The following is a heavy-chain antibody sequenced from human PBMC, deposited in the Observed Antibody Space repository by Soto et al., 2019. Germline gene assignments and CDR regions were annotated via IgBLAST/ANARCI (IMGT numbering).Heavy chain of an antibody. D-gene: IGHD2-15*01. CDR1: GVSIHNSHSF. J-gene: IGHJ5*01. CDR2: VYYSGGA. CDR3: GRVVEGATRPTDFDS. Sequence: PSETLSLTCAVSGVSIHNSHSFWGWIRQPPGKGLEFIGSVYYSGGANYNPSLKSRVTVSIDTSNNQFSLRVNSVTAADTAVYYCGRVVEGATRPTDFDSWGQGILVPVSS. V-gene: IGHV4-39*01.